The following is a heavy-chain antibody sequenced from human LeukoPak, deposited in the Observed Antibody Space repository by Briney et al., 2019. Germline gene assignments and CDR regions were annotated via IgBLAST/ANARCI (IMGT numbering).Heavy chain of an antibody. CDR1: GLTLSSGSW. CDR3: AKSDWFDP. J-gene: IGHJ5*02. CDR2: FRSNGSDT. V-gene: IGHV3-74*01. Sequence: GGSLRLSCAASGLTLSSGSWMHWVRQVPGKGLVWVSRFRSNGSDTTYADSVKGRFTISRDNAKNTLYLQMNSLRDDDTAVYYCAKSDWFDPWGQGTLVTVSS.